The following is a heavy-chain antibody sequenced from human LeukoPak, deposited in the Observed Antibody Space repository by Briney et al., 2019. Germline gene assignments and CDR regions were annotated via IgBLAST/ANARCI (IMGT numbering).Heavy chain of an antibody. CDR1: GNSIGSGDNY. J-gene: IGHJ4*02. CDR2: IYTSGST. D-gene: IGHD3-22*01. Sequence: SQTLSLTCTVSGNSIGSGDNYGSWIRQPAGKGLEWIGRIYTSGSTNYNPSLKSRVTISGDTSKNQFSLRLSSVTAADTAVYYCARASYSYDINGWVPFDYWGQGTLVTVSS. CDR3: ARASYSYDINGWVPFDY. V-gene: IGHV4-61*02.